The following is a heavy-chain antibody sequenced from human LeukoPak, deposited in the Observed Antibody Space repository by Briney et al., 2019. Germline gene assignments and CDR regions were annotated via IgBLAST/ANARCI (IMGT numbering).Heavy chain of an antibody. CDR1: GYTFTGYY. V-gene: IGHV1-2*02. D-gene: IGHD6-13*01. CDR2: INPNSGGT. J-gene: IGHJ4*02. CDR3: ARVVYSSSWYYFDY. Sequence: GASVKVSCKASGYTFTGYYMHWVRQAPGQGLEWTGWINPNSGGTNYAQKFQGRVTMTRDTSISTAYMELSRLRSDDTAVYYCARVVYSSSWYYFDYWGQGTLVTVSS.